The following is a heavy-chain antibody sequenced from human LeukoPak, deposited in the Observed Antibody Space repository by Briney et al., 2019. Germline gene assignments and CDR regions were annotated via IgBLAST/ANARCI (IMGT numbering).Heavy chain of an antibody. CDR2: INPNSGGT. CDR3: ARGARAAAGTLLP. D-gene: IGHD6-13*01. Sequence: ASVKVSCKASGYTFTGYYMHWVRQAPGQGLEWMGRINPNSGGTNYAQKFQGRVAMTRDTSISTAYMELSRLRSDDTAVYYCARGARAAAGTLLPWGQGTLVTVSS. J-gene: IGHJ5*02. CDR1: GYTFTGYY. V-gene: IGHV1-2*06.